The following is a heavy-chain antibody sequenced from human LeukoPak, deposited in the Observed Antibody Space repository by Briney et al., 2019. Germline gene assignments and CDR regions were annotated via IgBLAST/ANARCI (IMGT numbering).Heavy chain of an antibody. J-gene: IGHJ4*02. Sequence: GRSLRHSCTASGFTFGDYAMSWFRQAPGKGLEWVGFIRSKAYGGTTEYAASVKGRFTISRDDSQNSLYLHLNSLKTEDTAVYYCVRVVTTRSGWYHFDNWGLGTLVSVSS. CDR2: IRSKAYGGTT. CDR1: GFTFGDYA. CDR3: VRVVTTRSGWYHFDN. D-gene: IGHD6-13*01. V-gene: IGHV3-49*03.